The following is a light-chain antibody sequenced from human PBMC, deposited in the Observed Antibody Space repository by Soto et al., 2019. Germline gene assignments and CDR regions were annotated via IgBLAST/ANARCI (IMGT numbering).Light chain of an antibody. CDR1: SSDVGTYNL. CDR2: EGS. J-gene: IGLJ1*01. Sequence: QSVLTQPASVSGSPGQSITISCTGTSSDVGTYNLVSWYQQYPVKAPKLMIYEGSKRPSGVSNRFSGSKSGNTASLTVSGLQAEDEADYYCCSYAGFSYVFGTGTKVTVL. CDR3: CSYAGFSYV. V-gene: IGLV2-23*01.